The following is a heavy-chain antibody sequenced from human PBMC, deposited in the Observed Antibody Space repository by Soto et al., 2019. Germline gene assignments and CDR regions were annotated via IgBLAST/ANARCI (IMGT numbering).Heavy chain of an antibody. V-gene: IGHV4-59*01. J-gene: IGHJ4*02. CDR1: GGSISSYY. CDR2: IYYSGST. D-gene: IGHD3-3*01. Sequence: PSETLSLTCTVSGGSISSYYWSWIRQPPGKGLEWIGYIYYSGSTNYNPSLKSRVTISVDTSKNQFSLKLSSVTAADTAVYYCARGPSYYDFWSGYYEIDYWGQGTLVTVSS. CDR3: ARGPSYYDFWSGYYEIDY.